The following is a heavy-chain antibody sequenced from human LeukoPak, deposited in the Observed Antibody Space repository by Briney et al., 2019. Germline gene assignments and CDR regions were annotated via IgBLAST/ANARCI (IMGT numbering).Heavy chain of an antibody. J-gene: IGHJ4*02. D-gene: IGHD3-16*02. CDR3: AREYLSSDYVWGSYRQPFDY. CDR2: ISSSSSYI. Sequence: PGGSLRLSCAASGFTFSSYNMNWVRQAPGKGLEWVSSISSSSSYIYYADSVKGRFTISRDNAKSSLYLQMNSLRTEDTAVYYCAREYLSSDYVWGSYRQPFDYWGQGTLVSVSS. V-gene: IGHV3-21*01. CDR1: GFTFSSYN.